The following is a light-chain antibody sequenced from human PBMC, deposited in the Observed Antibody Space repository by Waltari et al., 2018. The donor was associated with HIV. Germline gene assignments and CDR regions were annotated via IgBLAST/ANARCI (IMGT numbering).Light chain of an antibody. CDR2: TVS. Sequence: DGVMTQSPLSPPVTVCPPASISCRCSQSLVDSSGNTYLNWFQQRPGQSPRRLIYTVSSRDSGVPDRFSGSGSGTDFTLKIIRVEAEDVGVYYCMQGTHWPYTFGQGTKLEIK. J-gene: IGKJ2*01. CDR3: MQGTHWPYT. CDR1: QSLVDSSGNTY. V-gene: IGKV2-30*01.